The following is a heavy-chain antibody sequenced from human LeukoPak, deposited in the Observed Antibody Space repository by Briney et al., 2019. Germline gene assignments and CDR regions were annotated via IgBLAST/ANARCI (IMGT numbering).Heavy chain of an antibody. CDR2: INQDESKK. Sequence: GGSLRLSCAASGFSFSNDWMCWVRQAPGKGLEWVANINQDESKKYYVDSVKGRFTISRDAAKDLLYLQMNNLGAEDTAMYCCATSSGWIIDNWGQGILVTVSS. D-gene: IGHD5-12*01. CDR3: ATSSGWIIDN. J-gene: IGHJ4*02. CDR1: GFSFSNDW. V-gene: IGHV3-7*01.